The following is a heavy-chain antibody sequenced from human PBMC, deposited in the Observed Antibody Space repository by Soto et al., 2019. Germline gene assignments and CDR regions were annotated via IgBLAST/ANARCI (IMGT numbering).Heavy chain of an antibody. V-gene: IGHV1-69*13. CDR3: ARGPRIAARVFDP. Sequence: SVKVSCKASGGTFSSYSISWVRQAPGQGLEWMGGIIPIFGTANYAQKFQGRVTITADESTSTAYMELSSLRSEDTAVYYCARGPRIAARVFDPWGQGTLVTVSS. CDR1: GGTFSSYS. CDR2: IIPIFGTA. J-gene: IGHJ5*02. D-gene: IGHD6-6*01.